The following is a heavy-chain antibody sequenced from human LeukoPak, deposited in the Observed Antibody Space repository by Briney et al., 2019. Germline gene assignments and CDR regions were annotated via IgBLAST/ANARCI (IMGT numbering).Heavy chain of an antibody. CDR2: INWNGGST. CDR3: ARNGDYASVGYYYYYMDV. J-gene: IGHJ6*03. CDR1: GFTFDDYG. V-gene: IGHV3-20*04. D-gene: IGHD4-17*01. Sequence: GGSLRLSCAASGFTFDDYGMSWVRQAPGKGLEWVSGINWNGGSTGYADSVKGRFTISRDNAKNSLYLQMNSLRAEDTALYYCARNGDYASVGYYYYYMDVWGKGTTVTVSS.